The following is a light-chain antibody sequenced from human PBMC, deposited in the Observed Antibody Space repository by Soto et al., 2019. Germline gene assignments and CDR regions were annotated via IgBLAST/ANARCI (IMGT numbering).Light chain of an antibody. J-gene: IGLJ1*01. CDR1: SSNIGAGYD. CDR2: GDN. Sequence: QSVLTQPPSVSGAPGQRITICCTGSSSNIGAGYDVHWYRQLPGTAPKLLIYGDNNRPSGVPDRFSGSKSGTSASLAITGLQPEDEADYYCQSYDSSLSRLFGTGTKVTVL. V-gene: IGLV1-40*01. CDR3: QSYDSSLSRL.